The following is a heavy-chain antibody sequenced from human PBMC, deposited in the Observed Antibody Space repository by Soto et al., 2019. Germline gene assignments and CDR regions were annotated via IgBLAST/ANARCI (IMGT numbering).Heavy chain of an antibody. CDR1: EFTFSSYA. CDR3: ARVKTDYSNPRGPFFFYGMDV. CDR2: ISYDGGHK. J-gene: IGHJ6*02. Sequence: QVQLVESGGGVVHPERCLRLSCSASEFTFSSYAMHWVRQAPGKGLEWVAGISYDGGHKFYGDSVRGRFTISRDSSKTTVFLQMNSLRPEDTAAYYCARVKTDYSNPRGPFFFYGMDVWGQGTTVTVSS. V-gene: IGHV3-30-3*01. D-gene: IGHD4-4*01.